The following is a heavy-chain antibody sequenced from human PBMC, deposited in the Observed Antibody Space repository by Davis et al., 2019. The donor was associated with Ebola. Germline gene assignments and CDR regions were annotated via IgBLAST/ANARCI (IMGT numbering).Heavy chain of an antibody. J-gene: IGHJ3*02. Sequence: ASVKVSCKASGYTFTSYAMNWVRQAPGQGLEWMGWINTNTGNPTYAQGFTGRFVFSLDTSVSTAYLQISSLKASDTAMYYCVRAGSSYYGDDAFDIWGQGTMVTVSS. CDR3: VRAGSSYYGDDAFDI. CDR2: INTNTGNP. V-gene: IGHV7-4-1*02. D-gene: IGHD1-26*01. CDR1: GYTFTSYA.